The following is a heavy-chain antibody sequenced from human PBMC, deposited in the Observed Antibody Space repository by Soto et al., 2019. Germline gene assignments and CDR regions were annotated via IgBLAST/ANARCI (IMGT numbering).Heavy chain of an antibody. CDR1: GFTFSSYA. CDR2: ISGSGGST. J-gene: IGHJ4*02. CDR3: AKYPPGGYYPDPPKYYFDY. D-gene: IGHD3-22*01. Sequence: EVQLLESGGGLVQPGGSLRLSCAASGFTFSSYAMSWVRQAPGKGLEWVSAISGSGGSTYYADSVKGRFTISRDNSKNPLYLQMNSLRAEDTAVYYCAKYPPGGYYPDPPKYYFDYWGQGTLVTVSS. V-gene: IGHV3-23*01.